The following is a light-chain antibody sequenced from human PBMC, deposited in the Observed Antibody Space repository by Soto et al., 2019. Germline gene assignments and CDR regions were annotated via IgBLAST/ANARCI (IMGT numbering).Light chain of an antibody. CDR2: HTS. CDR3: QQYGSSPPIT. V-gene: IGKV3-20*01. Sequence: ESVWPQSPGTLSLSPGERATLSCRASQSVGGSFLAWYQQRPGQAPRLLIYHTSYRATGIPDRFSGSGSGTDFTLTISRLEPEDFAVYYCQQYGSSPPITFCQGTRLEIK. CDR1: QSVGGSF. J-gene: IGKJ5*01.